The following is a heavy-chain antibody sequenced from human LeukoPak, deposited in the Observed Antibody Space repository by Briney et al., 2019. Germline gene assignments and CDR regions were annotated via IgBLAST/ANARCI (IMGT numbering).Heavy chain of an antibody. Sequence: SETLSLTCTVSGGSISSYYWSWIRQPPGKGLEWIAYVSDIGSINYNPSLKSRVTISLDTSKNQFSLKLSSVTAADTAVYYCAGHHPRNTVDFWGQGTLVTVSS. J-gene: IGHJ4*02. CDR2: VSDIGSI. CDR1: GGSISSYY. D-gene: IGHD2/OR15-2a*01. CDR3: AGHHPRNTVDF. V-gene: IGHV4-59*08.